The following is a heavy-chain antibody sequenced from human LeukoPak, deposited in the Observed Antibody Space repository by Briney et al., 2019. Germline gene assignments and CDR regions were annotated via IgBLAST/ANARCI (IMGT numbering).Heavy chain of an antibody. D-gene: IGHD3-16*01. J-gene: IGHJ4*02. Sequence: SQTLSLTCTVSGGSISSDGYYWSWLRQPPGKGLEWIGYISHSGYTFYNPSLKSRVTISVDTSKNQFSLKLSSVTAADTAVYYCASDRKNSKYVFDYWGRGTLDTVSS. CDR3: ASDRKNSKYVFDY. CDR1: GGSISSDGYY. V-gene: IGHV4-30-2*01. CDR2: ISHSGYT.